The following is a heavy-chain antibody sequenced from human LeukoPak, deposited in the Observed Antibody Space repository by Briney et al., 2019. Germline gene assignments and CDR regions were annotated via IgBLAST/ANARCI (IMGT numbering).Heavy chain of an antibody. Sequence: GGSLRLSRAASGFTFSSYAMHWVRQAPGKGLEWVAVISYDGSNKYYADSVKGRFTISRDNSKNTLYLQMNSLRAEDTAVYYCARDGVGDPPLWYGMDVWGQGTTVTVSS. CDR3: ARDGVGDPPLWYGMDV. D-gene: IGHD1-26*01. V-gene: IGHV3-30-3*01. J-gene: IGHJ6*02. CDR2: ISYDGSNK. CDR1: GFTFSSYA.